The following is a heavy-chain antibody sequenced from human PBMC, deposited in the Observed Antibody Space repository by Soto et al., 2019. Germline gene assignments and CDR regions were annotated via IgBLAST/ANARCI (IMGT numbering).Heavy chain of an antibody. J-gene: IGHJ6*02. V-gene: IGHV3-23*01. CDR2: FSGSGGST. D-gene: IGHD1-26*01. CDR1: GFTFSSYA. Sequence: GGTLRLSCAASGFTFSSYAMSWVRQAPGKGLEWVSAFSGSGGSTYYADSVKGRFTISRDNSRNTLYLQMNSLRAEDTAVYYCAKGSGARDHYYYGMDVWGQGTTVTVSS. CDR3: AKGSGARDHYYYGMDV.